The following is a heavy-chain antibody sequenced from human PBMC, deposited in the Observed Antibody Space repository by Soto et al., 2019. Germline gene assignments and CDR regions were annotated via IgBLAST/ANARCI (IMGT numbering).Heavy chain of an antibody. J-gene: IGHJ6*02. CDR3: ASSGAVTTYSPLYYYYYYGMDV. CDR1: GFTFSSYV. CDR2: ISYDGSNK. V-gene: IGHV3-30-3*01. D-gene: IGHD4-17*01. Sequence: GGSLRLSCAASGFTFSSYVMHWVRQAPGKGLEWVAVISYDGSNKYYADSVKGRFTISRDNSKNTLYLQMNSLRAEDTAVYYCASSGAVTTYSPLYYYYYYGMDVWGQGTTVTVSS.